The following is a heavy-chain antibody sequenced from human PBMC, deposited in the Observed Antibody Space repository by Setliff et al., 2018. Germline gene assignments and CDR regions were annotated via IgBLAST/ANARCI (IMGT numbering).Heavy chain of an antibody. J-gene: IGHJ6*03. D-gene: IGHD3-10*02. CDR3: AREMLVVRGVNSYYYYMDV. Sequence: SVKVSCKASGYIFSSYVINWVRQAPRQGLEWMGGTIPFFGTTNYAQKFQGRVTITTDESTSTAYMELSSLRSEDTAVYYCAREMLVVRGVNSYYYYMDVWGKGTTVTVSS. CDR1: GYIFSSYV. V-gene: IGHV1-69*05. CDR2: TIPFFGTT.